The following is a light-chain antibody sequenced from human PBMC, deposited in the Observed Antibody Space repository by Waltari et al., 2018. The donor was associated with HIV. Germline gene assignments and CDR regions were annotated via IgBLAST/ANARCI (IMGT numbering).Light chain of an antibody. J-gene: IGLJ3*02. V-gene: IGLV1-47*01. CDR2: RNS. CDR3: AAWDDSLSGWV. CDR1: SSNIGDNY. Sequence: QSALTQPPSTSGTPGQTVTIPCSGSSSNIGDNYVYWYQQLPGPAPKLLLYRNSHRPSGVLDRFSGSNSGPSASLALTALRSEDEAQYHCAAWDDSLSGWVFGGGTNLTVL.